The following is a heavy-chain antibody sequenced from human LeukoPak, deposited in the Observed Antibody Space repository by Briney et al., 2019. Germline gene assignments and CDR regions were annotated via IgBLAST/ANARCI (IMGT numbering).Heavy chain of an antibody. V-gene: IGHV3-9*01. CDR3: AKDSGGVVVTAMSYYFDY. Sequence: PGGSLRLSCAASGFTFDDYAMHWVRQAPGKGLEWVSGISWNSGSIGYADSVKGRFTISRDNAKNSLYLQMNSLRAEDTALYYCAKDSGGVVVTAMSYYFDYWGQGTLVTVSS. CDR2: ISWNSGSI. CDR1: GFTFDDYA. D-gene: IGHD2-21*02. J-gene: IGHJ4*02.